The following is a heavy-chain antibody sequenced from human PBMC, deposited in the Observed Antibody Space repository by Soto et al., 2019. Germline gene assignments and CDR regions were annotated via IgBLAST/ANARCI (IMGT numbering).Heavy chain of an antibody. D-gene: IGHD6-19*01. CDR3: ARHRIAVAGPLDY. CDR1: GGAIRNSIYY. J-gene: IGHJ4*02. Sequence: SETLSLTCTVSGGAIRNSIYYWGWIRQPPGKGLEWIGTIYYDGSVAYSPSLKSRVTLSVDTSRSHFSVEINSVTAADTAVYFCARHRIAVAGPLDYWGQGTLVTVSS. V-gene: IGHV4-39*01. CDR2: IYYDGSV.